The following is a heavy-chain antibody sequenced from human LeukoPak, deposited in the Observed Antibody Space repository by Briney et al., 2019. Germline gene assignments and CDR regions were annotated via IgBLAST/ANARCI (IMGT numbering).Heavy chain of an antibody. Sequence: GGSLRLSCAASGFPFTSHWLSWFRQSPGRGLEWVAHINSDGSEKNYVDSVKGRFTISRDNARNPQFLQMNSLRAEDTAVYYCASGGGWVFFNWGQGTLVTVSS. V-gene: IGHV3-7*01. CDR2: INSDGSEK. CDR3: ASGGGWVFFN. D-gene: IGHD6-19*01. J-gene: IGHJ4*02. CDR1: GFPFTSHW.